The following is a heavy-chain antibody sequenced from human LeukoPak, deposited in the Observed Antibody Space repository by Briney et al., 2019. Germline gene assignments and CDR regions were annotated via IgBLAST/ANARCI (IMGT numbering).Heavy chain of an antibody. CDR2: IYYSGST. D-gene: IGHD1-7*01. Sequence: NPSETLSLTCTVSGGSISSYYWSWIRQPPGKGLEWIGYIYYSGSTNYNPSLKSRVTISVDTSKNQFSLKLSSVTAADTAVYYCARVGNWNYGSAPDYWGQGTLVTVSS. J-gene: IGHJ4*02. CDR3: ARVGNWNYGSAPDY. CDR1: GGSISSYY. V-gene: IGHV4-59*01.